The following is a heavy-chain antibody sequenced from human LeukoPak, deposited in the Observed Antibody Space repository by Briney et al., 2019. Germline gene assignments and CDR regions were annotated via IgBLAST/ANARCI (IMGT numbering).Heavy chain of an antibody. J-gene: IGHJ3*02. CDR2: FYASGST. D-gene: IGHD2-2*01. Sequence: SETLSLTCTVSGGPISSGGYFWSWIRQPAGKGLEWIGRFYASGSTNYNPSLQSRVTISVDTSKNQFSLKLTSVTAADTAVYYCALGNCPTTSCYPGVAFDIWGQGTMVTVSS. CDR1: GGPISSGGYF. CDR3: ALGNCPTTSCYPGVAFDI. V-gene: IGHV4-61*02.